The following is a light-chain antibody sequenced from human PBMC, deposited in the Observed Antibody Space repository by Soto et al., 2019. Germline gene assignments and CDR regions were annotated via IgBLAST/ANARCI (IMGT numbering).Light chain of an antibody. J-gene: IGLJ3*02. CDR1: SSDVGGYNY. Sequence: QSALIQPASVSGSPGQSITISCTGTSSDVGGYNYVSWYQQHPGKAPKLIIYEVSNRPSGVSNRFSGSKSGNTASLTISGLQAEDEADYYCSSYTSSTTRVFGGGTKLTVL. CDR2: EVS. V-gene: IGLV2-14*01. CDR3: SSYTSSTTRV.